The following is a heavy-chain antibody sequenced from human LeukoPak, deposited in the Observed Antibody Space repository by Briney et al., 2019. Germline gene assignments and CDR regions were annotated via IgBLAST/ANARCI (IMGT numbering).Heavy chain of an antibody. CDR3: ARDKTGWFDP. Sequence: SETLSLTCTVSGGSISSYYWSWIRQPPGKGLEWIGYIYYSGSTNYNPSLKSRVTISVDTSKTQFSLKLRSVTAADTAVYYCARDKTGWFDPWGQGTLVTVSS. V-gene: IGHV4-59*01. J-gene: IGHJ5*02. CDR2: IYYSGST. CDR1: GGSISSYY. D-gene: IGHD1-14*01.